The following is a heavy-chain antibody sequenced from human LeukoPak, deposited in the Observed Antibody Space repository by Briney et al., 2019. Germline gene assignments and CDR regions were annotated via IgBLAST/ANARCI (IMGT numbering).Heavy chain of an antibody. CDR2: INSNGDEI. V-gene: IGHV3-23*01. D-gene: IGHD6-6*01. J-gene: IGHJ4*02. CDR1: GFTFSTYA. CDR3: ANWIGSSSRDY. Sequence: PGGSLRLSCAASGFTFSTYAMTWVRQAPGKGLEWVSGINSNGDEIYYADSVRGRVTISRDNSNNALYLQMDSLRAEDTAVYYCANWIGSSSRDYWGQGTLVTVSS.